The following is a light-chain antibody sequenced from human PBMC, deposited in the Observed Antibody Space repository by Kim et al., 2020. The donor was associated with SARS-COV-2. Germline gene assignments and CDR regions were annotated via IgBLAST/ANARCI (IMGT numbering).Light chain of an antibody. CDR3: QQVYNTPYT. J-gene: IGKJ2*01. CDR1: QSVYCY. V-gene: IGKV1-39*01. CDR2: VTS. Sequence: SASVGDKVAITCRASQSVYCYLNWYQHQSGQAPALLIYVTSTLQTAVPSRFSGNGSATDYTLTINSLQPEDFATYYCQQVYNTPYTFGQGTKLEI.